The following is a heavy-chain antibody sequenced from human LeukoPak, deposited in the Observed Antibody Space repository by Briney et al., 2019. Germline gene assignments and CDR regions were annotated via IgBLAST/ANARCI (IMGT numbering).Heavy chain of an antibody. V-gene: IGHV3-30-3*01. D-gene: IGHD2-2*01. J-gene: IGHJ6*02. CDR1: GFTFSSYA. Sequence: PGGSLRLSCAASGFTFSSYAMHWVRQAPGKGLEWVAVISYDGSNKYYADSVKGRFTISRDNSKNTLYLQMNSLRAEDTAVYYCARDLPRYCSSTSCPYYYGMDVWGQGTTVTVSS. CDR3: ARDLPRYCSSTSCPYYYGMDV. CDR2: ISYDGSNK.